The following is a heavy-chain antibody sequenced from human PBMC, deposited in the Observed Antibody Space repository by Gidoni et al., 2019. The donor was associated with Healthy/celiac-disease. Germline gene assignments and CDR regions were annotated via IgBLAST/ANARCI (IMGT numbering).Heavy chain of an antibody. CDR3: ARMCSGGSCYRDYYYMDV. J-gene: IGHJ6*03. CDR2: INPNSGGT. CDR1: GYTFTGYY. V-gene: IGHV1-2*02. D-gene: IGHD2-15*01. Sequence: QVQLVQSGAEVKKPGASVKVSCKASGYTFTGYYMHWVRQAPGQGLEWMGWINPNSGGTNYAQKFQGRVTMTRDTSISTAYMELSRLRSDDTAVYYCARMCSGGSCYRDYYYMDVWGKGTTVTVSS.